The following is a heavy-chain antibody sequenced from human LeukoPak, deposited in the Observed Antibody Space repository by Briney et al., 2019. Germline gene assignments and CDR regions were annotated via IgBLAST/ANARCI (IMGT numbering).Heavy chain of an antibody. CDR3: ARQWGANGYGYFDY. J-gene: IGHJ4*02. CDR2: VSYSGTT. D-gene: IGHD5-12*01. CDR1: GGSISGHY. Sequence: PSETLSLTCTVSGGSISGHYWSWIRQPPGKGLEWIGHVSYSGTTKYNAPLKSRDTISVDTSKNQFSLRLNSVTAADTSVYYCARQWGANGYGYFDYWGQGTLVTVSS. V-gene: IGHV4-59*08.